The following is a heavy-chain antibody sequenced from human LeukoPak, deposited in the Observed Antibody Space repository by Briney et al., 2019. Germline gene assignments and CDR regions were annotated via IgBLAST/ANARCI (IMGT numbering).Heavy chain of an antibody. J-gene: IGHJ6*02. CDR3: ARVRETYYDILSPAYYYYGMDV. V-gene: IGHV1-69*13. CDR2: IIPIFGTA. D-gene: IGHD3-9*01. Sequence: SVKVSCKASGGTFSSYAISWVRQAPGQGLEWMGGIIPIFGTANYAQKFQGGVTITADESTSTAYMELSSLRSEDTAVYYCARVRETYYDILSPAYYYYGMDVWGQGTTVTVSS. CDR1: GGTFSSYA.